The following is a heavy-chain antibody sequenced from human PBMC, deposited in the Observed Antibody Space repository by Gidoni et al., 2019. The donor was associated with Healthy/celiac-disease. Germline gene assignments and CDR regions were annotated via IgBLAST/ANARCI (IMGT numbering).Heavy chain of an antibody. CDR3: ATRSSTLMDV. CDR2: IRGSGGST. J-gene: IGHJ6*02. D-gene: IGHD2-2*01. V-gene: IGHV3-23*01. Sequence: EVQLFESGGGLVQPGGSLRLACAASGFTFSSYAMTWVRPAPGQGLEWVSAIRGSGGSTYSADSVKGRFTISRDNSKNTLYLQMNSLRAEDTAVYYCATRSSTLMDVWGQGTTVTVSS. CDR1: GFTFSSYA.